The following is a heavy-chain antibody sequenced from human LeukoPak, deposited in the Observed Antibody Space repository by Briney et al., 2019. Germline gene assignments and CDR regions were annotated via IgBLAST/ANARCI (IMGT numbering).Heavy chain of an antibody. D-gene: IGHD3-3*01. CDR2: ISYDGSNK. V-gene: IGHV3-30*04. Sequence: GGSLRLSCAASGFTFSSYAMHWVRQAPGKGLGWVAVISYDGSNKYYADSVKGRFTISRDNSKNTLYLQMNSLRAEDTAVYYCAREVFGVATDYFDYWGQGTLVTVSS. CDR1: GFTFSSYA. CDR3: AREVFGVATDYFDY. J-gene: IGHJ4*02.